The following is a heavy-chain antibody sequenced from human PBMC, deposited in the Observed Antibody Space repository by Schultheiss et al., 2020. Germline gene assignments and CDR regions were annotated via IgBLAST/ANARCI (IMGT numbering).Heavy chain of an antibody. CDR2: ISSSSSYI. CDR1: GFTFSSYS. Sequence: GGSLRLSCAASGFTFSSYSMNWVRQAPGKGLEWVSSISSSSSYIYYADSVKGRFTISRDNAKNSLYLQMNSLRAEDTAVYYCARDKTVQYDSSGYYFDYWGQGTLVTVSS. V-gene: IGHV3-21*01. J-gene: IGHJ4*02. CDR3: ARDKTVQYDSSGYYFDY. D-gene: IGHD3-22*01.